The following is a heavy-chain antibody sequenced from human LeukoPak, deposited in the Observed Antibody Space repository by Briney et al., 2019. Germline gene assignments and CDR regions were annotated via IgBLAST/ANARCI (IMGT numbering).Heavy chain of an antibody. J-gene: IGHJ4*02. V-gene: IGHV1-2*02. CDR3: ARGLYSSSSLDFDY. D-gene: IGHD6-6*01. CDR2: INPNSGGT. Sequence: GASVKVSCKASGYTFTGYYMHWVRQAPGQGLEWMGWINPNSGGTNYAQKFQGRVTMTRDTSISTAYMELSRLRSDDTAVYYCARGLYSSSSLDFDYWGQGTLVTVSS. CDR1: GYTFTGYY.